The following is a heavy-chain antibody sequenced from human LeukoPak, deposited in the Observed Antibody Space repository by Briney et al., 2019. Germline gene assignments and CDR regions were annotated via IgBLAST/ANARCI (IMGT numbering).Heavy chain of an antibody. D-gene: IGHD3-10*01. CDR1: GGSISSSSYY. CDR2: IYYSGST. CDR3: ERTVRGVSFYYYYYMDV. V-gene: IGHV4-39*07. Sequence: PWETLSLTCAVSGGSISSSSYYWGWIRQPPGKGLEWIVSIYYSGSTYYNPSLKSRVTISVYTSKNQFSLKLSSVPAAGPAVYFWERTVRGVSFYYYYYMDVWGKGTTVTVSS. J-gene: IGHJ6*03.